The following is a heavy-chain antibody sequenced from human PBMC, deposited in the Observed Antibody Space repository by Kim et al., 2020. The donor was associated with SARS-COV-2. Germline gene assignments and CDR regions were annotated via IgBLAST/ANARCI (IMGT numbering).Heavy chain of an antibody. V-gene: IGHV4-34*01. CDR1: GGSFSGYY. D-gene: IGHD5-18*01. J-gene: IGHJ6*02. CDR3: ARGYQDTGYYGMDV. CDR2: INHSGST. Sequence: SETLSLTCAVYGGSFSGYYWSWIRQPPGKGLEWIGEINHSGSTNYNPSLKSRVTISVDTSKNQFSLKLSSVTAADTAVYYCARGYQDTGYYGMDVWGQGTTVTVSS.